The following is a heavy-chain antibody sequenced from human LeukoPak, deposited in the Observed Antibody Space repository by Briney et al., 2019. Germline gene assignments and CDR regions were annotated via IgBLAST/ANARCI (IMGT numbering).Heavy chain of an antibody. CDR3: ARLPYDFWSGYIDY. Sequence: SETLSLTCAVYGGSFSGYYWSWIRQPPGKGLEWIGEINHSGSTNYNPSLKSRVTISVDTSKNQFSLRLSSVTAADTAVYYCARLPYDFWSGYIDYWGQGTLVTVSS. CDR1: GGSFSGYY. CDR2: INHSGST. V-gene: IGHV4-34*01. D-gene: IGHD3-3*01. J-gene: IGHJ4*02.